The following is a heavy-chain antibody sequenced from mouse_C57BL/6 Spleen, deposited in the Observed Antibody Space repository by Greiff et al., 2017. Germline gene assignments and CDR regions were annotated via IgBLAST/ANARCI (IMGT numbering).Heavy chain of an antibody. J-gene: IGHJ2*01. CDR1: GYAFSSSW. CDR3: ARSYGDY. CDR2: IYPGDGDT. Sequence: VQLQQSGPELVKPGASVKISCKASGYAFSSSWMNWVKQRPGKGLEWIGRIYPGDGDTNYNGKFKGKATLTADKSSSTAYMQLSSLTSEDSAVYFCARSYGDYWGQGTTLTVSS. V-gene: IGHV1-82*01. D-gene: IGHD1-1*01.